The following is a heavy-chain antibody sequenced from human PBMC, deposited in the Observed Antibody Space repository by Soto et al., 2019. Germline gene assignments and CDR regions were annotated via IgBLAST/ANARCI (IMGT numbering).Heavy chain of an antibody. Sequence: QVQLVESGGGVVQPGRSLRLSCAASGFTFSSYAMHWVRQAPGKGLEWVAVISYDGSNKYYADSVKGRFTISRDNSKNTLYLQMNSLRAEDTAVYYCARGRPTDSGSSLDAFDIWGQGTMVTVSS. CDR1: GFTFSSYA. D-gene: IGHD1-26*01. CDR3: ARGRPTDSGSSLDAFDI. V-gene: IGHV3-30-3*01. J-gene: IGHJ3*02. CDR2: ISYDGSNK.